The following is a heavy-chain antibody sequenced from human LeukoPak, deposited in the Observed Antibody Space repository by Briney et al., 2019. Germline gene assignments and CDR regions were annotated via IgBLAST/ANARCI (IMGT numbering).Heavy chain of an antibody. CDR3: ARVSEPNCFDP. Sequence: SETLSLTCTVSGGSISSSSYYWGWIRQPPGKGLEWIGIIYYTGITYYNPSLKSRVTISVDTSKSQFSLKLSSVTAADTAVYYCARVSEPNCFDPWGQGTLVTVSS. J-gene: IGHJ5*02. D-gene: IGHD1-14*01. CDR1: GGSISSSSYY. CDR2: IYYTGIT. V-gene: IGHV4-39*07.